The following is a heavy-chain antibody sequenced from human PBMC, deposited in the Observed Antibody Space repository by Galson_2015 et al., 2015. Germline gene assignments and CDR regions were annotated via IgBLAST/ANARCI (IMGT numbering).Heavy chain of an antibody. CDR3: ARRRDYVWGSYRYNGFDY. J-gene: IGHJ4*02. Sequence: SETLSLTCTVSGGSISSSSYYWGWIRQPPGKGLEWIGSIYYSGSTYYNPSLKSRVTISVDTSKNQFSLKLSSVTAADTAVYYCARRRDYVWGSYRYNGFDYWGQGTLVTVSS. CDR1: GGSISSSSYY. V-gene: IGHV4-39*01. D-gene: IGHD3-16*02. CDR2: IYYSGST.